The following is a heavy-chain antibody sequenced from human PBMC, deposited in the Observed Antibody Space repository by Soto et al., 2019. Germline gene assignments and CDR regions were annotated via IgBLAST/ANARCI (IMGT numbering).Heavy chain of an antibody. Sequence: ASVKVSCKASGYTFTSYGISWVRQAPGQGLEWMGWIGAYNGNTNYAQKLQGRVTMTTDTSTSTAYMELRSLRSDDTAVYYCARVGDPGGILEWLNWFDPWGQGTLVTVSS. CDR3: ARVGDPGGILEWLNWFDP. CDR2: IGAYNGNT. CDR1: GYTFTSYG. D-gene: IGHD3-3*01. V-gene: IGHV1-18*01. J-gene: IGHJ5*02.